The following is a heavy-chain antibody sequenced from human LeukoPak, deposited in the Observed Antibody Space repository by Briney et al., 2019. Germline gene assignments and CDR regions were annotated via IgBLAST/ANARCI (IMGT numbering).Heavy chain of an antibody. CDR3: ARDGILIRGIISNWFDP. J-gene: IGHJ5*02. CDR1: GYTFTKYG. CDR2: ISTYDSNT. D-gene: IGHD3-10*01. Sequence: APVKVSCKASGYTFTKYGISWVRQAPGQELEWMVWISTYDSNTRTAQKFQDRVVMTTDISTRTAYMELHSLRFDDTAVYYCARDGILIRGIISNWFDPWGQGTLVTVSS. V-gene: IGHV1-18*01.